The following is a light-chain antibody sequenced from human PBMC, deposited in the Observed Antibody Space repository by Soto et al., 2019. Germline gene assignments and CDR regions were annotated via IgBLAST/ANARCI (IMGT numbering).Light chain of an antibody. CDR1: QSVSSSY. V-gene: IGKV3-20*01. CDR2: GAS. CDR3: QQYDNSPLT. Sequence: EIGLTQSPGTLSLSPGERATLSCRASQSVSSSYLAWYQQKPGQAPRLLIYGASSRATGIPDRFSGSGSGTDFTLTISRLEPEDFAVYYCQQYDNSPLTFGGGTKVESK. J-gene: IGKJ4*01.